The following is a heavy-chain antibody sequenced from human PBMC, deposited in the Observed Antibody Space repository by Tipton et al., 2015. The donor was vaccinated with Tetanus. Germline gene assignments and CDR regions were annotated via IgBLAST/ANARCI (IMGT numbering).Heavy chain of an antibody. Sequence: TLSLTCSVSGGSISSTDYYWSWIRQPPGKGLEWIGYMYHGGQAYYNSSLKSRVVILVDTSKNQFSLKLSSVTAADTAVYYCARYSIVATSNNWFDPWGQGTLVTVSS. CDR1: GGSISSTDYY. CDR3: ARYSIVATSNNWFDP. J-gene: IGHJ5*02. D-gene: IGHD5-12*01. V-gene: IGHV4-30-4*01. CDR2: MYHGGQA.